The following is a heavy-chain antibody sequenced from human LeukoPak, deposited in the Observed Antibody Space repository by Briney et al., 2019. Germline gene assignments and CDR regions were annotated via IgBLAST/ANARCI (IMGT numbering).Heavy chain of an antibody. CDR3: ARPREYCSSTSCYEHSFDY. D-gene: IGHD2-2*01. CDR1: GGSISSSSYY. Sequence: PSETLSLTCTVSGGSISSSSYYWGWIRQPPGKGLEWIGSIYYSGGTYYNPSLKSRVTISVDTSKNQFSLKLSSVTAADTAVYYCARPREYCSSTSCYEHSFDYWGQGTLVTVSS. J-gene: IGHJ4*02. CDR2: IYYSGGT. V-gene: IGHV4-39*01.